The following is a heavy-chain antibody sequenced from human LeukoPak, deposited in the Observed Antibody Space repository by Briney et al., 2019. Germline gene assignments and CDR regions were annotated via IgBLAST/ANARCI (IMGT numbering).Heavy chain of an antibody. V-gene: IGHV3-21*05. D-gene: IGHD3-3*01. Sequence: GGSLRLSCAASGFTFSLYAMNWVRQAPGKGLEWISYINSGSSDIHYTQSVRGRFIISRDNAKNTLYLQMNSLRAENTAVYFCARDTYEPGLIDFWGQGTLVSVSS. CDR2: INSGSSDI. CDR3: ARDTYEPGLIDF. CDR1: GFTFSLYA. J-gene: IGHJ4*02.